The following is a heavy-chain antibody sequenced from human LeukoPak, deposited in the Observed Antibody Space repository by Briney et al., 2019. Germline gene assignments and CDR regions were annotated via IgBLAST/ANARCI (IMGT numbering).Heavy chain of an antibody. CDR3: ARGIAAASERAFDI. Sequence: PSETLSLTCTVSGGSISSYYWSWIRQPAGKGLEWIGRIYSSGGTDYNPSLKSRVTMSVDTSKNQFSLKLGSVTAADTAVYYCARGIAAASERAFDIWGQGTMVTVSS. CDR1: GGSISSYY. V-gene: IGHV4-4*07. D-gene: IGHD6-13*01. CDR2: IYSSGGT. J-gene: IGHJ3*02.